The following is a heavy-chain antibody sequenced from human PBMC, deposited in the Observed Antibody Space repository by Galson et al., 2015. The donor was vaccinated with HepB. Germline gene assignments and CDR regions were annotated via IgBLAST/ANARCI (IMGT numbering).Heavy chain of an antibody. V-gene: IGHV3-23*01. Sequence: SLRLSCAASGFTFTNYAMSWVRQAPGKGLEWVAHISESGGTTFYADSVRGRLAISRDNSKNTVYLQMNSLRAEDTAVYYCGKSQGWAADLDYWGQGTLVTVSS. CDR1: GFTFTNYA. CDR3: GKSQGWAADLDY. D-gene: IGHD1-26*01. J-gene: IGHJ4*02. CDR2: ISESGGTT.